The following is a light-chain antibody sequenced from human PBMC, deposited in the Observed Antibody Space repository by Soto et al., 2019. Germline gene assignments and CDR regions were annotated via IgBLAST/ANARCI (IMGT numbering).Light chain of an antibody. V-gene: IGKV3-20*01. CDR2: EAS. CDR3: QQYAISPKT. J-gene: IGKJ1*01. Sequence: EIVLTQYPDTLSLSPGERATLSCMASQSVRSSYLAWYQQKPGQAPWLLIYEASSRATGIPDRFSGSGSGTDFTLTINRLEPEDFAFYYCQQYAISPKTFGQGTKVEIK. CDR1: QSVRSSY.